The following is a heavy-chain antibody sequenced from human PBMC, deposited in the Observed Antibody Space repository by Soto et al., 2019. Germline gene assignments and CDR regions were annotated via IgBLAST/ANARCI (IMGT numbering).Heavy chain of an antibody. V-gene: IGHV4-38-2*01. J-gene: IGHJ4*02. CDR3: TRRGSSGTPVDY. Sequence: SETLSLTCGVSYYSISSGYYWCWIRQPPGKGLEWIGNIYHSGSTHYNPALKSRVTISVDTSKNQFSLKLKSVTAADTAVYYCTRRGSSGTPVDYWGQGTLVTVSS. CDR1: YYSISSGYY. D-gene: IGHD1-26*01. CDR2: IYHSGST.